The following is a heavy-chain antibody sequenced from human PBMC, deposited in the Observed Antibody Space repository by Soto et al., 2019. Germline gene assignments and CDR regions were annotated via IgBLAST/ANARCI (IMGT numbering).Heavy chain of an antibody. J-gene: IGHJ5*02. D-gene: IGHD3-10*01. CDR1: GGSFSGYY. CDR2: INHSGST. V-gene: IGHV4-34*01. Sequence: SETLSLTCAVYGGSFSGYYWSGIRQPPGKGLEWIGEINHSGSTNYNPSLKSRVTISVDTSKNQFSLKLSSVTAADTAVYYCARGPTVLLWFGELLQNPRRFDPRGQGTLVTVSS. CDR3: ARGPTVLLWFGELLQNPRRFDP.